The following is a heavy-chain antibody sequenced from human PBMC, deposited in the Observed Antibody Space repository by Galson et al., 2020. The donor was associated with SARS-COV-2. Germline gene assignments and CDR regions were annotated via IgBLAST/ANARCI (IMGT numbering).Heavy chain of an antibody. CDR2: ISPGGRGK. V-gene: IGHV3-30*18. CDR1: GFDFSSYG. Sequence: GGSLKLSFLASGFDFSSYGIHWFRRAPGRGLEGGGVISPGGRGKYNADSWKGRFTIFKDNSKNTLDLQMSSLRAEDTAVYYCAKEDLSGPHYYDRDGDWFFALWGRGTLVTVSS. D-gene: IGHD3-22*01. J-gene: IGHJ2*01. CDR3: AKEDLSGPHYYDRDGDWFFAL.